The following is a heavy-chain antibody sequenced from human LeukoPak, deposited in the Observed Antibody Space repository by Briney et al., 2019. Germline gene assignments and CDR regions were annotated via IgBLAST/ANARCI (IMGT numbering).Heavy chain of an antibody. CDR1: GGSISSYY. D-gene: IGHD3-16*01. Sequence: SDTLSLTCTVSGGSISSYYWSWIRQPPGKGLEWIGYIYYSGSTNYNPSLKSRVTISVDTSKNQFSLKLSSVTAADTAVYYCARLSWGGRDFDYWGQGTLVTVSS. CDR3: ARLSWGGRDFDY. CDR2: IYYSGST. J-gene: IGHJ4*02. V-gene: IGHV4-59*07.